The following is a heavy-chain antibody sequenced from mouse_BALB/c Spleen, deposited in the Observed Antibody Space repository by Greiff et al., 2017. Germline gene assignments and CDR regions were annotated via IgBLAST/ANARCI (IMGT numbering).Heavy chain of an antibody. J-gene: IGHJ1*01. D-gene: IGHD2-3*01. CDR2: ISSGGSYT. V-gene: IGHV5-6-4*01. CDR3: TRDDGYFDV. CDR1: GFTFSSYT. Sequence: EVKLVESGGGLVKPGGSLKLSCAASGFTFSSYTMSWVRQTPEKRLEWVATISSGGSYTYYPDSVKGRFTISRDNAKNTLYLQMSSLKSEDTAMYYCTRDDGYFDVWGAGTTVTVSS.